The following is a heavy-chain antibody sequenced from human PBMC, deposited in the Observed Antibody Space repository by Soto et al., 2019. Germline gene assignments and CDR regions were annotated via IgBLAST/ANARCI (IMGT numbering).Heavy chain of an antibody. CDR3: VKSGDNYNLLDY. CDR1: RCTFTTYA. CDR2: MSSDGTNE. J-gene: IGHJ4*02. Sequence: XGSLILSGAASRCTFTTYAMNWVRQAPGKGLEWVALMSSDGTNEHYADSVRGRFTVSRDNSRNTLFLQISSLRGDDTATYYCVKSGDNYNLLDYWGQGTPVTVSS. D-gene: IGHD1-1*01. V-gene: IGHV3-30-3*02.